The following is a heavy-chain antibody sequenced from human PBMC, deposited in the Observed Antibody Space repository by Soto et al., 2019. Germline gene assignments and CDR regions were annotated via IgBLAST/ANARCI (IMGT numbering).Heavy chain of an antibody. Sequence: PGGSLRLSCAASGFSFSSLAMSWVRQTPGKGLEWVSSISGRGVDTLYADSVKGRFTISRDNSRNTLYLQVNSLTAEDTAVYYCAKEQTDVTLCDYWGQGTLVTVSS. V-gene: IGHV3-23*01. J-gene: IGHJ4*02. D-gene: IGHD2-21*02. CDR2: ISGRGVDT. CDR1: GFSFSSLA. CDR3: AKEQTDVTLCDY.